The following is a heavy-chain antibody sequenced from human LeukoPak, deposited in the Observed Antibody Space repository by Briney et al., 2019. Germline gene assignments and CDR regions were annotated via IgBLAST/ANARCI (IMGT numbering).Heavy chain of an antibody. D-gene: IGHD3-9*01. CDR2: INPSGGST. J-gene: IGHJ5*02. CDR1: RYTFTNYY. V-gene: IGHV1-46*01. Sequence: ASVKVSRKASRYTFTNYYMHWLRQAPAQGREWMGIINPSGGSTRYAQKFQGTVTITRDTSTSTVYMELSSLRSEDTAVYYCARDHHWDLQLRYFDWLSSGNWFVPWGEGTLVTVS. CDR3: ARDHHWDLQLRYFDWLSSGNWFVP.